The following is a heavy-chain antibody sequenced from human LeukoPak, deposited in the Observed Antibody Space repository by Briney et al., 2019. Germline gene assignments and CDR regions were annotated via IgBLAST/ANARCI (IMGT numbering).Heavy chain of an antibody. V-gene: IGHV3-7*01. Sequence: GGSLRLSCAASGFTFSSYWMSWVRQAPGKGLEWVANIKQDGSEKYYVDSVKGRFTISRDNAKNSLYLQMNSLRAEDTAVYYCARDPHYGDYDGWFDPWGQGILVTVSS. CDR2: IKQDGSEK. CDR1: GFTFSSYW. D-gene: IGHD4-17*01. CDR3: ARDPHYGDYDGWFDP. J-gene: IGHJ5*02.